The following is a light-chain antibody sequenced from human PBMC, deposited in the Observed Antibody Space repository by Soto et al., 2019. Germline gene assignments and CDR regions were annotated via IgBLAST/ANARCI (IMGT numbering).Light chain of an antibody. CDR3: QQYYSTPYT. Sequence: DIVMTQSPDSLAVSLGERATINCKSSQSVLYSSNNQNYLAWYQQKPGQPPKLHIYWASTRESGVPDRFSGSGSGTDFTLTINSLQAEDVAVYYCQQYYSTPYTFGQGTKLEIK. J-gene: IGKJ2*01. CDR1: QSVLYSSNNQNY. V-gene: IGKV4-1*01. CDR2: WAS.